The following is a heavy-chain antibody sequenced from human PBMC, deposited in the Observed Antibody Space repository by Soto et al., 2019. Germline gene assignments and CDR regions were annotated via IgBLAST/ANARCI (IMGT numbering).Heavy chain of an antibody. Sequence: ASVKVSCKVSGYTLTELSMHWVRQAPGKGLEWMGGFDPEDGETIYAQKFQGRVTMTEDTSTDTAYMELSSLRSEDTAVYYCATDRFIRSPRYSSSSGWAVWAHGPTLTGTS. D-gene: IGHD6-6*01. J-gene: IGHJ6*01. V-gene: IGHV1-24*01. CDR1: GYTLTELS. CDR2: FDPEDGET. CDR3: ATDRFIRSPRYSSSSGWAV.